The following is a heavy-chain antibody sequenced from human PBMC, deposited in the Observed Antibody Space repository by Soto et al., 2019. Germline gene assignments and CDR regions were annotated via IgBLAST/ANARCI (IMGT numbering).Heavy chain of an antibody. CDR2: IYYSGST. V-gene: IGHV4-31*03. Sequence: PSETLSLTCTVSGGSISSGGYYWSWIRQHPGKGLEWIGYIYYSGSTYYNPSLKSRVTISVDTSKNQFSLKLSSVTAADTAVYYCARCRTTETSNLFDPWGQGTLVTVSS. D-gene: IGHD4-4*01. CDR3: ARCRTTETSNLFDP. CDR1: GGSISSGGYY. J-gene: IGHJ5*02.